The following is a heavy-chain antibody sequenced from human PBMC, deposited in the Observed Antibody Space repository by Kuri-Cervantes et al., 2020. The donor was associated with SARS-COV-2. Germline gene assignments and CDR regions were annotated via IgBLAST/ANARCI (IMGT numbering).Heavy chain of an antibody. J-gene: IGHJ6*02. Sequence: GSLRLSCTVSGGSISSSSYYWGWIRQPPGKGLEWVGEINHGGSTNYNPSLKSRVTISVDTSKNQVSLKLSSVTAADTAVYYCARNFIAAAGYYYYGMDVWGQGTTVTVSS. V-gene: IGHV4-39*01. CDR2: INHGGST. CDR3: ARNFIAAAGYYYYGMDV. CDR1: GGSISSSSYY. D-gene: IGHD6-13*01.